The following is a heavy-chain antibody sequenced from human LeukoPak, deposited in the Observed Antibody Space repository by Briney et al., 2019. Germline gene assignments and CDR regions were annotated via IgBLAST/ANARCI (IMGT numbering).Heavy chain of an antibody. Sequence: PGGSLGLSCAASGFTFSSYWMSWVRQAPGKGLEWVANIKQDGSEKYYVDSVKGRFTISRDNSKNTLYLQMNSLRAEDTAVYYCAKGKWELLIDYWGQGTLVTVSS. CDR3: AKGKWELLIDY. D-gene: IGHD1-26*01. J-gene: IGHJ4*02. CDR1: GFTFSSYW. CDR2: IKQDGSEK. V-gene: IGHV3-7*01.